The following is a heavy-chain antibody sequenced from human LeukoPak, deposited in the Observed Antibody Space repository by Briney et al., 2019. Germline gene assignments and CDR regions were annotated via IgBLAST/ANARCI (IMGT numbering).Heavy chain of an antibody. J-gene: IGHJ4*02. CDR3: ARSPTVALIDY. D-gene: IGHD4-23*01. CDR2: IYYSGST. Sequence: SETLSLNCTVSGDSISSYFWSWMRQPPGKGLEWIGCIYYSGSTKYKPSLKSRVTISVDTSKNQFSLRLGSVTTADTAVYYCARSPTVALIDYWGQGTLVTVSS. V-gene: IGHV4-59*01. CDR1: GDSISSYF.